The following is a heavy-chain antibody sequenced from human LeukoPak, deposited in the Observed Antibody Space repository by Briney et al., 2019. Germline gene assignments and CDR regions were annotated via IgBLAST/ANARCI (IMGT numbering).Heavy chain of an antibody. V-gene: IGHV4-39*07. J-gene: IGHJ2*01. D-gene: IGHD3-10*01. CDR1: GGSISDSDYY. CDR3: ARAVTMVRGVMSAWYFDL. CDR2: IYYTGRT. Sequence: SETLSLTCTVSGGSISDSDYYWGWIRQPPGKGLDWIGNIYYTGRTNYNPSLESRVTISLDTSKNQFSLRMTSVTAADTAVYYCARAVTMVRGVMSAWYFDLWGRGTLVTVSS.